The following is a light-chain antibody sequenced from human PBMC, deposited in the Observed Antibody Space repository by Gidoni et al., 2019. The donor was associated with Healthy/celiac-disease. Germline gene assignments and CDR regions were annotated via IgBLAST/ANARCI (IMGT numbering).Light chain of an antibody. J-gene: IGKJ4*01. V-gene: IGKV3-15*01. Sequence: ILPTHSPAALYVSPGERATLSCRASQSVSSNLPWYQQKPGQAPMLLIYGASTRATGLPARFSGSGSGTEFTLTISSLQSEDVAVYYCQQYNNWPPLTFGGXTKVEIK. CDR1: QSVSSN. CDR2: GAS. CDR3: QQYNNWPPLT.